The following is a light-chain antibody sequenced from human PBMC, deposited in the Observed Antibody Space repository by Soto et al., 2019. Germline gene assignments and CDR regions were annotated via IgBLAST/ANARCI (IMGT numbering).Light chain of an antibody. CDR2: KAS. CDR1: QTISSW. V-gene: IGKV1-5*03. CDR3: QHYNSYSEA. J-gene: IGKJ1*01. Sequence: DIQMTQSPSGRSWSVVCXXTITFRASQTISSWLAWYQQKPGKAPKLLIYKASTLKSGVPSRFSGSGSGTEFTLTISSLQSDDFATYYCQHYNSYSEAFGQGTKVDTK.